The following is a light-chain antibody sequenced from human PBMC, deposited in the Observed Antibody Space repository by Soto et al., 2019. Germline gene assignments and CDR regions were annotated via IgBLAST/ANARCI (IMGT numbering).Light chain of an antibody. CDR2: DAS. Sequence: DIQMTQSPSTLSASVGDRVTITCRASKSISSWLAWYQQKPGKAPKLLICDASSLESGVPSRFSGSGSGTEFTLTISSLQPDDFATYYCQQYGGTFGLGTKVDIK. J-gene: IGKJ1*01. V-gene: IGKV1-5*01. CDR1: KSISSW. CDR3: QQYGGT.